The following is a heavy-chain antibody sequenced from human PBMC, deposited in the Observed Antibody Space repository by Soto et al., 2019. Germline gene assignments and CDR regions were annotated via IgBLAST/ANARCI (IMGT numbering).Heavy chain of an antibody. CDR2: IYHSGST. V-gene: IGHV4-30-2*01. D-gene: IGHD2-8*01. CDR1: GGPIGSGGYS. Sequence: TLSLTCAVSGGPIGSGGYSWGWIRQPPGKGLEWIGYIYHSGSTYYNPSLKSRVTISVDRSKNQFSLKLSSVTAADTAMYYCAKKGDCTRTGCIVGWFDPWGPGTLVNVSS. J-gene: IGHJ5*02. CDR3: AKKGDCTRTGCIVGWFDP.